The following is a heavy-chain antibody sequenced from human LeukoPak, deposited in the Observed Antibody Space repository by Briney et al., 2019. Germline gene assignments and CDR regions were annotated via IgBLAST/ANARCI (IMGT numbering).Heavy chain of an antibody. CDR3: ARVSLDYGDYGVDY. CDR1: GGSISSYY. V-gene: IGHV4-59*01. D-gene: IGHD4-17*01. J-gene: IGHJ4*02. CDR2: IYYSGST. Sequence: SKTLSLTCTVSGGSISSYYWSWIRQPPGKGLEWIGYIYYSGSTNYNPSLKSRVTISVDTSKNQFSLKLSSVTAADTAVYYCARVSLDYGDYGVDYWGQGTLVTVSS.